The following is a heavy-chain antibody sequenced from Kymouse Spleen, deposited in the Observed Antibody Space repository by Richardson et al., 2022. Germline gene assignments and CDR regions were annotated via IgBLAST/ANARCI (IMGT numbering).Heavy chain of an antibody. D-gene: IGHD2-8*01. CDR1: GFTFSSYS. J-gene: IGHJ4*02. CDR3: AREPYCTNGVCPFDY. V-gene: IGHV3-21*03. CDR2: ISSSSSYI. Sequence: EVQLVESGGGLVKPGGSLRLSCAASGFTFSSYSMNWVRQAPGKGLEWVSSISSSSSYIYYADSVKGRFTISRDNAKNSLYLQMNSLRAEDTAVYYCAREPYCTNGVCPFDYWGQGTLVTVSS.